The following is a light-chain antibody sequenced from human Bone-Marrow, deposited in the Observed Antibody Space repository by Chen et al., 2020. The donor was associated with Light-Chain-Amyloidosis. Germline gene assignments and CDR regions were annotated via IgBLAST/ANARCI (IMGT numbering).Light chain of an antibody. V-gene: IGLV3-21*02. CDR3: QVWDRSSDRPV. J-gene: IGLJ3*02. Sequence: SYVLTHPSSVSVAPGQTATIACGGNNIGSTSVHWYQQTPGQAALLVVYDDSDRPSGIPERLSGSNSGNTATLTISRVEAGDEADYYCQVWDRSSDRPVFGGGTKLTVL. CDR2: DDS. CDR1: NIGSTS.